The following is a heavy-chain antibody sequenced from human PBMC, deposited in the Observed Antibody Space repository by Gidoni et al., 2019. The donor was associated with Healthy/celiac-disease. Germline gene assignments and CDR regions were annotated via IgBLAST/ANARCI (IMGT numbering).Heavy chain of an antibody. D-gene: IGHD2-2*01. CDR1: GYTFTGYD. CDR2: INPNSGGT. Sequence: SGAEVKKPGASVKVSCKASGYTFTGYDMHWVRQAPGQGLEWMGWINPNSGGTNYAQKFQGRVTMTRDTSISTAYMELSRLRSDDTAVYYCARAQGDIVVVPAAKVWYYYYYGMDVWGQGTTVTVSS. J-gene: IGHJ6*02. V-gene: IGHV1-2*02. CDR3: ARAQGDIVVVPAAKVWYYYYYGMDV.